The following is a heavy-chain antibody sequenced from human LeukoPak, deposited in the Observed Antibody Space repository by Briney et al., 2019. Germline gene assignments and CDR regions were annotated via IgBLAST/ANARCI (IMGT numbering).Heavy chain of an antibody. CDR1: GYTFTSYA. J-gene: IGHJ4*02. V-gene: IGHV1-3*01. D-gene: IGHD3-10*01. Sequence: ASVKVSCKASGYTFTSYAMHWVRQAPGQRLEWMGWINAGNGNTKYSQKFQGRVTIARDTSANTAYMELSSLRSEDTAVYYCARGPLWFGELFPDYWGQGTLVTVSS. CDR2: INAGNGNT. CDR3: ARGPLWFGELFPDY.